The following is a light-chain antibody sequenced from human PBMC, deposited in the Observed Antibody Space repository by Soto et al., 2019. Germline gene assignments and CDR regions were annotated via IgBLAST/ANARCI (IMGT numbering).Light chain of an antibody. CDR3: LLLYSGGRV. J-gene: IGLJ3*02. CDR2: DTS. V-gene: IGLV7-46*01. Sequence: QAVVTQEPSLTVSPGGTVTLTCGSSTGAVTSGHYPYWFQQKPGQAPTTLIYDTSNKLSWTPARFSGSLLGGKAALTLSGAQPDDEADYYCLLLYSGGRVFGGGTKLTVL. CDR1: TGAVTSGHY.